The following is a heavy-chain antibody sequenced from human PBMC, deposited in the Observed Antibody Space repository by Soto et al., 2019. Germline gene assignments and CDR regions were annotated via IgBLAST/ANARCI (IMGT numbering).Heavy chain of an antibody. CDR2: ITKNSDHI. V-gene: IGHV3-21*01. CDR3: ARDPPLSAGPDYDDS. J-gene: IGHJ4*02. CDR1: GFLFEIYT. D-gene: IGHD3-16*01. Sequence: GGSLRLSCAASGFLFEIYTMNWVRQAPGKGLEWVAAITKNSDHIYYAESVEGRFTISRDNAKNSVYLQMNSLRAGDTAVYYCARDPPLSAGPDYDDSWGQEALVTVSS.